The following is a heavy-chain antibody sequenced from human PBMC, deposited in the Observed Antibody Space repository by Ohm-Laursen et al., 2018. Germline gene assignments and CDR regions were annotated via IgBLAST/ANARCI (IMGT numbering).Heavy chain of an antibody. V-gene: IGHV3-48*03. CDR3: ARDGTEWYYYGMDV. D-gene: IGHD1-14*01. J-gene: IGHJ6*02. CDR2: ISSSGSTI. Sequence: SLRLSCTASGFTLSTYWMSWVRQAPGKGLEWVSYISSSGSTIYYADSVKGRFTISRDNAKNSLYLQMNSLRAEDTAVYYCARDGTEWYYYGMDVWGQGTMVTVSS. CDR1: GFTLSTYW.